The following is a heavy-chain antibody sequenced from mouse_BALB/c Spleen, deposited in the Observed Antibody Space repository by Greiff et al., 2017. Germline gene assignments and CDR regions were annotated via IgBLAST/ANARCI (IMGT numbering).Heavy chain of an antibody. CDR3: TRSAMITTDGYAMDY. CDR2: INPSNGGT. D-gene: IGHD2-4*01. Sequence: VKLMESGAELVKPGASGRWSCKASGYTFPSYLWYWGRRRPGQGFEWIGEINPSNGGTNFNEKFKSKATLTVDKSSSTAYMQLSSLTSEDSAVYYCTRSAMITTDGYAMDYWGQGTSVTVSS. V-gene: IGHV1S81*02. CDR1: GYTFPSYL. J-gene: IGHJ4*01.